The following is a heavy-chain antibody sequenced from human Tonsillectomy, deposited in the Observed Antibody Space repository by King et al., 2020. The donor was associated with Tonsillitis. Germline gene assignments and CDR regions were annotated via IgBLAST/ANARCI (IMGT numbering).Heavy chain of an antibody. CDR2: SSWNGGSI. V-gene: IGHV3-9*01. CDR3: AKSIQITSGGVPQTAFDF. CDR1: GFTFDDFA. Sequence: VQLVESGGGLVQPGRSLRLSCAASGFTFDDFAMHWVRQAPGKGLEWVSGSSWNGGSIDYADSLKGRFTISRDNAKKSLYLQINSLGAEDTALYYCAKSIQITSGGVPQTAFDFWGQGTLVTVS. D-gene: IGHD6-6*01. J-gene: IGHJ4*02.